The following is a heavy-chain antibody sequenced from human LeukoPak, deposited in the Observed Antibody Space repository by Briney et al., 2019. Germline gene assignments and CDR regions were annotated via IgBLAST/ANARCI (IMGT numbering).Heavy chain of an antibody. J-gene: IGHJ4*02. CDR1: GFTFSDYY. D-gene: IGHD3-10*01. CDR2: ISSSGSTI. CDR3: AKDVVYYYGSGTRIDY. Sequence: GGSLRLSCAASGFTFSDYYMSWIRQAPGKGLEWVSYISSSGSTIYYADSVKGRFTISRDNAKNSLYLQMNSLRAEDTAIYYCAKDVVYYYGSGTRIDYWGRGTLVTVSS. V-gene: IGHV3-11*01.